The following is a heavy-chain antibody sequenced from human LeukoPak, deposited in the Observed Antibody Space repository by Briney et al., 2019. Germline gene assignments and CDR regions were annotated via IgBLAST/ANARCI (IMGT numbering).Heavy chain of an antibody. J-gene: IGHJ5*02. CDR1: GGTFSSYA. CDR3: ASGAQWLVQDSWFDP. CDR2: IIPIFGTA. V-gene: IGHV1-69*13. D-gene: IGHD6-19*01. Sequence: SVKVSCKASGGTFSSYAISWVRQAPGQGLEWMGGIIPIFGTANYAQKFQGKVTITADESTSTAYMELSSLRSEDTAVYYCASGAQWLVQDSWFDPWGQGTLVTVSS.